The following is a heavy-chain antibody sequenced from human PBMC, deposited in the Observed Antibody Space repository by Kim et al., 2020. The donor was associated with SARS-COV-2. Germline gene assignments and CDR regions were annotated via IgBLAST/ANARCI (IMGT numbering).Heavy chain of an antibody. D-gene: IGHD3-10*01. CDR2: INHSGST. CDR3: ARGVLWFGGNWFDP. CDR1: GGSFSGYY. J-gene: IGHJ5*02. Sequence: SETLSLTCAVYGGSFSGYYWSWIRQPPGKGLEWIGEINHSGSTNYNPSLKSRVTISVDTSKNQFSLKLSSVTAADTAVYYCARGVLWFGGNWFDPWGQGTLVTVSS. V-gene: IGHV4-34*01.